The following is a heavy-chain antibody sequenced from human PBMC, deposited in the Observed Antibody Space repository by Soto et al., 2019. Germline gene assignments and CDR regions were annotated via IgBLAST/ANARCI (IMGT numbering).Heavy chain of an antibody. J-gene: IGHJ4*02. V-gene: IGHV3-9*01. D-gene: IGHD1-26*01. CDR2: ISWNSGSI. CDR3: AKVGGSSL. Sequence: EVQLVESGGGLVQPGRSLRLSCAASGFTFDDYAMHWVRQAPGKGLEWVSGISWNSGSIGYADSVKGRFTISRDNAKNSLYLQMNSLRAEYTALYYFAKVGGSSLWGQGTLVTVSS. CDR1: GFTFDDYA.